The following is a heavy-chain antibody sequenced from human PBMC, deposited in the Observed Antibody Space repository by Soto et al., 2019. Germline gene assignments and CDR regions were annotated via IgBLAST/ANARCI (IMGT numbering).Heavy chain of an antibody. J-gene: IGHJ4*02. Sequence: QVQLQESGPGLVKPSQTLSLTCSVSGASTVSHYHWTWIRQPPGKGLEWMGYIFTSGTTCYNPSLTSRLSISMDTSGNHFSLELRSVTVADTAVYYCALALGPTTGLDYWGQGTLVTVSS. CDR2: IFTSGTT. D-gene: IGHD1-26*01. V-gene: IGHV4-31*02. CDR1: GASTVSHYH. CDR3: ALALGPTTGLDY.